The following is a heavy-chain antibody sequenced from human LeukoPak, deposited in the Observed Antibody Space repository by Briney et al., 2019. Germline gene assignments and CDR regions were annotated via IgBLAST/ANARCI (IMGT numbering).Heavy chain of an antibody. CDR1: GGSIIRGSYY. CDR3: ARSPSAGWFDP. CDR2: ISSRGNT. V-gene: IGHV4-61*02. Sequence: SETLSLTCTVSGGSIIRGSYYWSWIRQPAGKGLEWIGRISSRGNTNYNPSLKSRVTISIDTSKNQSSLKLSSVTAADTAVYYCARSPSAGWFDPWGQGTLVTVSS. J-gene: IGHJ5*02.